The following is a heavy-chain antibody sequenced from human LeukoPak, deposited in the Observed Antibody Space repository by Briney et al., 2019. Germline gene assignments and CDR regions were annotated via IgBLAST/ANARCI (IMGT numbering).Heavy chain of an antibody. D-gene: IGHD3-16*02. CDR1: GFTFSSYA. J-gene: IGHJ4*02. V-gene: IGHV3-23*01. CDR2: ISGSGGST. CDR3: AKSSDYDYVWGSYRRPDY. Sequence: GGSLRFSCAASGFTFSSYAMSWVRQAPGKGLEWVSAISGSGGSTYYADSVKGRFTISRDNSKNTLYPQMNSLRAEDTAVYYCAKSSDYDYVWGSYRRPDYWGQGTLVTVSS.